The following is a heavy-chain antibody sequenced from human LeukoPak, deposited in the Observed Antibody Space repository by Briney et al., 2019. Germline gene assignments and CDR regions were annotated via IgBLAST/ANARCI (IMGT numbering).Heavy chain of an antibody. J-gene: IGHJ4*02. CDR2: ISGSSGST. V-gene: IGHV3-23*01. Sequence: GGSLRLSCAASGLTFSPYAMNWVRQAPGKGLEWVSTISGSSGSTYYADSVKGRFTISRDNSKNTLYLQMNSLRAEDTAVYYCAKAKWGYFDYWGQGTLVTVSS. D-gene: IGHD1-26*01. CDR3: AKAKWGYFDY. CDR1: GLTFSPYA.